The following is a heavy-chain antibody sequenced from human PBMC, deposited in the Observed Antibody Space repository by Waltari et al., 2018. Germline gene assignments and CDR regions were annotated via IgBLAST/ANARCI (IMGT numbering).Heavy chain of an antibody. J-gene: IGHJ5*02. Sequence: EVQLVASGGGLVQPGGSLSLSCAVAGFTFGDYWMSWVRQAPGKGLEWVANIKEDGSVTNYVDSVKGRFTISRDNARNSLFLQMNSLRDEDTAIYYCARASSSSSYDAWGQGTLVTVSS. CDR2: IKEDGSVT. V-gene: IGHV3-7*04. D-gene: IGHD6-6*01. CDR1: GFTFGDYW. CDR3: ARASSSSSYDA.